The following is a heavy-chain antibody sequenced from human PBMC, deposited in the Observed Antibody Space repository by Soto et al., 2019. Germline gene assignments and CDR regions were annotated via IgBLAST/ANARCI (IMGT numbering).Heavy chain of an antibody. Sequence: EVQLLESGGGWVQPGGSLRLSCAASGFTFGSYAMNWLRQAPGRGLECVSFISGSGRTTYYGDSVKGRFTVSRDNSKNTLYLQMNSLRAEDTALYYCANFRGPSYSYYSMDVWGKGTTVTVSS. CDR1: GFTFGSYA. D-gene: IGHD3-16*01. CDR2: ISGSGRTT. V-gene: IGHV3-23*01. CDR3: ANFRGPSYSYYSMDV. J-gene: IGHJ6*03.